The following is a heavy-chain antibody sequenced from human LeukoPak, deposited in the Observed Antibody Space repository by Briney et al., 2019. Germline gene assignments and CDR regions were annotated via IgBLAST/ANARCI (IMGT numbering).Heavy chain of an antibody. Sequence: SETLSLTCTVSGGSISSSSYYWGWIRQPPGRGLEWIGSIYYSGSTYYNPSLKSRVTISVDTSKNQFSLKLSSVTAADTAVYYYARIQGGSPKNYYYGMDVWGQGTTVTVSS. CDR1: GGSISSSSYY. J-gene: IGHJ6*02. V-gene: IGHV4-39*01. CDR2: IYYSGST. CDR3: ARIQGGSPKNYYYGMDV. D-gene: IGHD1-26*01.